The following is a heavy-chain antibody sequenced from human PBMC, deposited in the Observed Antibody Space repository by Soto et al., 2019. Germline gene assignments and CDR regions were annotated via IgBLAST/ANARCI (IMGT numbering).Heavy chain of an antibody. J-gene: IGHJ4*02. CDR2: ISASGDAT. D-gene: IGHD3-3*01. CDR1: GFNFDSYA. Sequence: GGSLRLSCAASGFNFDSYAMTWVRQAPGKGLEWVSVISASGDATYYAASVKGRFTLSRDNSKNTLYLQMNSLTVADTAVYYCAKKVTIYAVDPADYWGQGTQVTVSS. CDR3: AKKVTIYAVDPADY. V-gene: IGHV3-23*01.